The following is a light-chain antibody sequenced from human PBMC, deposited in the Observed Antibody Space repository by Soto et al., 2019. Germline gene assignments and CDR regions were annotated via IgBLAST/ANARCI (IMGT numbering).Light chain of an antibody. CDR1: QSISSY. V-gene: IGKV1-39*01. CDR2: AAS. J-gene: IGKJ3*01. CDR3: QQGHSFPLT. Sequence: DIQMTQSPSSLSASVGDRVTITCRASQSISSYLNWYQQKPGKAPKLLIYAASSLQSGVPSRFSGSGSGTDFTLTITNVQPEDVAIYYCQQGHSFPLTFGPGTKVDI.